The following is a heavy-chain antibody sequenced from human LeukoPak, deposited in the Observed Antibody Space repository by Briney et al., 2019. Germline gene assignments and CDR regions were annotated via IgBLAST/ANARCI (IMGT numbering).Heavy chain of an antibody. V-gene: IGHV3-11*01. CDR2: IFGIDSTI. Sequence: PGGAPRLSCAPSGFTFRDYYMSWIREAPGGGREWLSYIFGIDSTISYAASVEGRFTLSRDKTAKSLYLHMNSVGAEVTPAYYCTIDAYYYDRRNYYRNAFAIWGQGTVVSVS. J-gene: IGHJ3*02. D-gene: IGHD3-9*01. CDR3: TIDAYYYDRRNYYRNAFAI. CDR1: GFTFRDYY.